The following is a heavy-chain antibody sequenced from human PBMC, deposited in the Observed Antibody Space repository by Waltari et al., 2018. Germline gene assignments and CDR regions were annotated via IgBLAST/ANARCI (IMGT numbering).Heavy chain of an antibody. D-gene: IGHD3-10*01. CDR3: AGDEAWSRGSYRGGGICY. CDR1: GYTFTSYA. CDR2: INEGNGNT. V-gene: IGHV1-3*01. J-gene: IGHJ4*02. Sequence: QVQLVQSGAEVKKPGASVKVSCKASGYTFTSYAMHWVRQAPGQRLEWMGWINEGNGNTKYSQKFQGRVTMTRETSASTAYMELSSLRSEDTAVYYGAGDEAWSRGSYRGGGICYWGQGTLVTVSS.